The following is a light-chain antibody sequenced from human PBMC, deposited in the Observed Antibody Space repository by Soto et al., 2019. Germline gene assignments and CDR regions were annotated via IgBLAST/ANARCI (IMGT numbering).Light chain of an antibody. CDR3: SSYRRSSTLV. V-gene: IGLV2-14*01. CDR1: SSDVGGYNY. CDR2: EVT. J-gene: IGLJ2*01. Sequence: QSALTQPASVSGSPGQSITISCTGTSSDVGGYNYVSWYQQHPGKAPKLMIYEVTNRPSEISNRFSGSKSGNTASLTISGLQAEDEADYYCSSYRRSSTLVFGGGTKVTVL.